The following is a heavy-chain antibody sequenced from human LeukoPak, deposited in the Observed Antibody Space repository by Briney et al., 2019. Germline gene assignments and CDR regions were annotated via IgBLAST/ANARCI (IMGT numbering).Heavy chain of an antibody. CDR2: INHSGST. CDR3: ARGASIYYS. CDR1: GGSFSGYY. J-gene: IGHJ4*02. D-gene: IGHD2-2*02. V-gene: IGHV4-34*01. Sequence: SETLSLTCAVYGGSFSGYYWSWIRRPPGKGLEWIGEINHSGSTNYNPSLKSRVTISVDTSKNQFSLKLSSVTAADTAVYYCARGASIYYSWGQGTLVTVSS.